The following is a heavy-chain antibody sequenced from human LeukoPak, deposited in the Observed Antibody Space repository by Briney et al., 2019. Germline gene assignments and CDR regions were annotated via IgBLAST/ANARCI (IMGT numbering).Heavy chain of an antibody. D-gene: IGHD6-25*01. Sequence: GGSLRLSCAASGFTFSSYWMSWVRQAPGKGLDWVANIKQDGSERYYVDSVKGRFTVSRDNAKNSLYLQMNSLRAEDTAVYYCARSIGIASAYWGQGILVTVSS. CDR2: IKQDGSER. V-gene: IGHV3-7*01. CDR3: ARSIGIASAY. CDR1: GFTFSSYW. J-gene: IGHJ4*02.